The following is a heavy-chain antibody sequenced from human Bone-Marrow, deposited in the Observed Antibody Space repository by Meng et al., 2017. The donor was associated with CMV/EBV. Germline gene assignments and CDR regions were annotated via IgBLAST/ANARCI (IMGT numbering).Heavy chain of an antibody. J-gene: IGHJ6*02. V-gene: IGHV3-21*01. CDR1: VFTFSSYS. CDR2: ISSSSSYI. CDR3: AREGPLLRYGMDV. Sequence: GGSLRLSCAASVFTFSSYSMNWVRQAPGKGLEWVSSISSSSSYIYYADSVKGRFTISRDNAKNSLYLQMNSLRAEDTAVYYCAREGPLLRYGMDVWGQGTTVTVSS.